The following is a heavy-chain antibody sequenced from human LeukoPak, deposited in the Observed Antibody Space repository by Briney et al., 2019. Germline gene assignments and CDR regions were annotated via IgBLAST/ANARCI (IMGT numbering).Heavy chain of an antibody. V-gene: IGHV3-21*01. CDR1: GFTFSSQA. J-gene: IGHJ4*02. CDR2: ISSTSSHT. CDR3: ASQDIVATTGAELDY. Sequence: GGSLRLSCAASGFTFSSQAMNWVRQAPGKGLEWVSSISSTSSHTYYADSVKGRFTISRDNAKSSLYLQMNSLRAVDTAVYYCASQDIVATTGAELDYWGQGTLVTVSS. D-gene: IGHD5-12*01.